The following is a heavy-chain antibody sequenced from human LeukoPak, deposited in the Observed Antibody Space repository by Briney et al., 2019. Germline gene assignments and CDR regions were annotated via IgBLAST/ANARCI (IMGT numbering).Heavy chain of an antibody. CDR2: FYYSGST. D-gene: IGHD6-13*01. V-gene: IGHV4-59*01. Sequence: SETLSLTCAVYGGSFSGYYWSWIRQPPGKGLEWIGYFYYSGSTNYNPSLKSRVTISVDTSKNQFSLKLTSVTAADTAVYYCARVRWVGQQLVPLYYFDYWGQGTLVTVSS. CDR1: GGSFSGYY. CDR3: ARVRWVGQQLVPLYYFDY. J-gene: IGHJ4*02.